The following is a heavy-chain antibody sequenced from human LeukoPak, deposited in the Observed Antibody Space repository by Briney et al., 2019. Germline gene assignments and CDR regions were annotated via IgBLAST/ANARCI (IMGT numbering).Heavy chain of an antibody. D-gene: IGHD4-17*01. V-gene: IGHV1-69*04. CDR2: IIPILSMT. Sequence: ASVKVSCRASGDTFSHYDISWMRQAPGQGLEWMGRIIPILSMTNYAPKFQGRVTISMDKSTSTAYMELNSLRSDDTALYYCARRVGMTINAFDIWGQGTMVTVSS. J-gene: IGHJ3*02. CDR1: GDTFSHYD. CDR3: ARRVGMTINAFDI.